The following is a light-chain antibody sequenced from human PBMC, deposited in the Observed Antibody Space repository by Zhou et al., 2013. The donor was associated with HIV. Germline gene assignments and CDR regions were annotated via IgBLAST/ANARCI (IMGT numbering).Light chain of an antibody. Sequence: EIVMTQSPATLSVSPGERATLSCRASQSIGTDLAWYQQTPGQVPRLLIYGASTRATGIPARFSGGGSGTDFTLTISSLQSEDFGVYYCQQYYNWPPEYTFGQGTKLEIK. CDR3: QQYYNWPPEYT. CDR1: QSIGTD. CDR2: GAS. V-gene: IGKV3-15*01. J-gene: IGKJ2*01.